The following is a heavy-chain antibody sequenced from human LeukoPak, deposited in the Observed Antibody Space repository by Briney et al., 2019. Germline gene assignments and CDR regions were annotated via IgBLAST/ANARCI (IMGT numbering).Heavy chain of an antibody. D-gene: IGHD5-18*01. Sequence: SETLSLTCTVSGGSISSYYWSWIRQPPGKGLEWIGFIFYSGTTNYNPSLKSRVTISVDTSKNQFSLKLSSVTAADTAVYYCARRGYSYCLWGQGTLVTVSS. CDR2: IFYSGTT. CDR3: ARRGYSYCL. J-gene: IGHJ4*02. V-gene: IGHV4-59*01. CDR1: GGSISSYY.